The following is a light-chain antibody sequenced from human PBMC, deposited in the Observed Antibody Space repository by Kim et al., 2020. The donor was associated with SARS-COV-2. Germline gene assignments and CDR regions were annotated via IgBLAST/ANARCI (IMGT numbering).Light chain of an antibody. V-gene: IGKV3-20*01. CDR1: QRVGSMY. Sequence: EIVLTQSPGTLSLSPGERATLSCWASQRVGSMYLGWYQQKPGQPPRLLIFGTSTRATGTPDRFSGSGSGTDFTLSISRLEPEDFAMYYCHQYGSSSQTFGQGTKVDIK. J-gene: IGKJ1*01. CDR2: GTS. CDR3: HQYGSSSQT.